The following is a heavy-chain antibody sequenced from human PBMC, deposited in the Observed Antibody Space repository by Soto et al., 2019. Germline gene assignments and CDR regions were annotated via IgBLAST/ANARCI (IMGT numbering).Heavy chain of an antibody. D-gene: IGHD3-3*01. V-gene: IGHV4-34*01. CDR3: ARGEPRFMEWLLLSEYFYP. Sequence: PSDTLSLTCACYGGYFSRYYWSLVRPPPGKGLEWIGVINHSGSTNYDPSLKSRVTISIDTSKNHVSLTLSSVTAADTAVYYCARGEPRFMEWLLLSEYFYPWGQGTLVTVSS. CDR2: INHSGST. J-gene: IGHJ5*02. CDR1: GGYFSRYY.